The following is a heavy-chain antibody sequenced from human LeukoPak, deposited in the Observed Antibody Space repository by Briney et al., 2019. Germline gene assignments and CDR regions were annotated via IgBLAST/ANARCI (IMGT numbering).Heavy chain of an antibody. CDR3: ARGQSSSSDFRFDY. CDR1: GGSITSRSYY. CDR2: VYYSGST. V-gene: IGHV4-39*01. D-gene: IGHD6-6*01. J-gene: IGHJ4*02. Sequence: PSETLSLTCTVSGGSITSRSYYWDWIRQPPGQGLEWIGSVYYSGSTYYNPSLNSRVTISVDTSKNQFSLHLNSVTPEDTAVYYCARGQSSSSDFRFDYWGQGTLVTVSS.